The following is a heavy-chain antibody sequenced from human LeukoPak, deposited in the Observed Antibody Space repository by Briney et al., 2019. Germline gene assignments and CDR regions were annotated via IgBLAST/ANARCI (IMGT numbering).Heavy chain of an antibody. CDR3: AKRYCSSASCRSGMDV. CDR1: GFIFSSYG. J-gene: IGHJ6*02. Sequence: GGSLTLSCAASGFIFSSYGMHWVRQAPGKGLEWVALIRSDGSKTYYADSVEGRFTISRDNSKNTLYLQMYSLGPDDTAVYYCAKRYCSSASCRSGMDVWGQGTTVTVSS. D-gene: IGHD2-2*01. CDR2: IRSDGSKT. V-gene: IGHV3-30*02.